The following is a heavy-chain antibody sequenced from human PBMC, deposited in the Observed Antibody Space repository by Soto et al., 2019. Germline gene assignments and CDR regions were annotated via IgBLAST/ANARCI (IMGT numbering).Heavy chain of an antibody. V-gene: IGHV3-7*03. CDR3: ATERGSYFDACEH. Sequence: VQLVESGGGLVQPGGSLTLSCVASGISLSDFWMSWVRQAPGKGLEWVANIRQDGSDKNYVDSVKGRFTVSRDSAKNSVYLHMTNLRAEDTAMYFCATERGSYFDACEHWGQGKRVNVSS. J-gene: IGHJ3*01. CDR2: IRQDGSDK. D-gene: IGHD1-26*01. CDR1: GISLSDFW.